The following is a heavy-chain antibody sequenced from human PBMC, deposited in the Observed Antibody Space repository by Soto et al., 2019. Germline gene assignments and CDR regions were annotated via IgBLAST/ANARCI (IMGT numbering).Heavy chain of an antibody. Sequence: QVQLQESGPGLVKPSGTLSLTCAVSGGSISSSNWWSWVRQPPGKGLEWIGEIYHSGSTNYNPSLKCRVTITVDKSKNPFSLKLSSVTAAYTAVYYCAREWIQLWHYFDYWGQGTLVTVSS. CDR3: AREWIQLWHYFDY. V-gene: IGHV4-4*02. J-gene: IGHJ4*02. CDR1: GGSISSSNW. CDR2: IYHSGST. D-gene: IGHD5-18*01.